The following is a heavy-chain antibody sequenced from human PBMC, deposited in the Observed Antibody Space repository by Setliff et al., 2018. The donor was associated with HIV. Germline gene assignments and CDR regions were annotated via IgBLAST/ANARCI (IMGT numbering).Heavy chain of an antibody. CDR3: ARGTGYIGYDYSFDY. J-gene: IGHJ4*02. D-gene: IGHD5-12*01. Sequence: SETLSLTCTVSGGFISTGGYSWNWIRQSPGGGLEWIGFIFSSGSTKYNPSLKSRVTISVDTSKSQFSLNLSSLTAADTAVYYCARGTGYIGYDYSFDYWGQGTLVTVSS. CDR1: GGFISTGGYS. V-gene: IGHV4-61*08. CDR2: IFSSGST.